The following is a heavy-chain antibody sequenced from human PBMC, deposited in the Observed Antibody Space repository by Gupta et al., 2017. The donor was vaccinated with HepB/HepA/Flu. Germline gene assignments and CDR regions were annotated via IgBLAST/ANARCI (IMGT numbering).Heavy chain of an antibody. CDR1: GFTFDDYA. CDR3: ARGAWKQLWSLNY. D-gene: IGHD5-18*01. CDR2: ISWNRGRI. Sequence: EVQLVESGGGLVQSGRSLRLSCAASGFTFDDYAMHWVRQAPGKGLEWVSGISWNRGRIGYADSVKGRFTISRDNAKNSLYLQMNSLRAEDTALYYCARGAWKQLWSLNYWGQGTMVTVSS. V-gene: IGHV3-9*01. J-gene: IGHJ4*02.